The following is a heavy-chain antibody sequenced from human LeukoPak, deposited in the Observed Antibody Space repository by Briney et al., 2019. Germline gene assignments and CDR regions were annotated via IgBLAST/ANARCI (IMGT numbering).Heavy chain of an antibody. J-gene: IGHJ4*02. V-gene: IGHV3-21*01. CDR2: ISSSSSYK. D-gene: IGHD4-17*01. CDR3: ARGTNYGDYWGVDY. Sequence: GGSLRLSCAASGFTFSSYSMNWVRQAPGKGLEWVSSISSSSSYKYYADSVKGRFTISRDNAKNSLYLQMNSLRAEDTAVYYCARGTNYGDYWGVDYWGQGTLVTVSS. CDR1: GFTFSSYS.